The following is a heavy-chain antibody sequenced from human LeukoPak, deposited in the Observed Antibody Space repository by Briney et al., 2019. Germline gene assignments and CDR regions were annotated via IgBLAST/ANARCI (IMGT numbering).Heavy chain of an antibody. D-gene: IGHD5-18*01. V-gene: IGHV3-7*04. CDR3: ARDAKYTYGPPFDY. CDR1: GFTFSSYW. J-gene: IGHJ4*02. Sequence: GGSLRLSCAASGFTFSSYWMTWVRQAPGNGLECVANIKQDGSQKYYVDSVKGRFTISRDNAKNSLYLQMNSLRADDTAVYYCARDAKYTYGPPFDYWGQGTLVTVSS. CDR2: IKQDGSQK.